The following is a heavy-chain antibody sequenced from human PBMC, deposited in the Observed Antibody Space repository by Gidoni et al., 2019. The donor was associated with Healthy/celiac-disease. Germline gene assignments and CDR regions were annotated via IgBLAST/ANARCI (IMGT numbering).Heavy chain of an antibody. D-gene: IGHD2-2*01. Sequence: FTISRDNAKNSLYLQMNSLRAEDTALYYCAKDHVNAVPSSGMDVWGQGTTVTVSS. J-gene: IGHJ6*02. V-gene: IGHV3-9*01. CDR3: AKDHVNAVPSSGMDV.